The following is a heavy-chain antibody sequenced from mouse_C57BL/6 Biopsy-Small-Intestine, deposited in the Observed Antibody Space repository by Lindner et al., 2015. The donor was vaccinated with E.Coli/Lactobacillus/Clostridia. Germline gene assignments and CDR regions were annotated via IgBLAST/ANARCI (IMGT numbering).Heavy chain of an antibody. Sequence: VQLQESGPELVKPGASVKLSCKATGYTFTGYWIGWVRQRPGHGLEWIGEILPGRGTTNYNEKFMGKATLTADKSSSTAYMELRSLTSEDSAVYFCARTTTVVGGGAMDYWGQGTSVTVSS. CDR3: ARTTTVVGGGAMDY. CDR1: GYTFTGYW. V-gene: IGHV1-9*01. CDR2: ILPGRGTT. D-gene: IGHD1-1*01. J-gene: IGHJ4*01.